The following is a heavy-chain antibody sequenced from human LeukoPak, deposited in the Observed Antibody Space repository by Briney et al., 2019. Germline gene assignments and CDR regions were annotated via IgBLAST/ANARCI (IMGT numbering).Heavy chain of an antibody. D-gene: IGHD6-19*01. CDR2: ISYDGSNK. Sequence: AGGSLRLSCADSGFTFSSYAMHWVRQAPGKGLEWVAVISYDGSNKYYADSVKGRFTISRDNSKNTLYLQMNSLRAEDTAVYYCARVIAVAVLFGAFDIWGQGTMVTVSS. CDR1: GFTFSSYA. CDR3: ARVIAVAVLFGAFDI. J-gene: IGHJ3*02. V-gene: IGHV3-30-3*01.